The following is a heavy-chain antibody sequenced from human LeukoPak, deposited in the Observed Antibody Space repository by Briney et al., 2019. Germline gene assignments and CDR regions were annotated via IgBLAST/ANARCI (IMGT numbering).Heavy chain of an antibody. Sequence: GASGKVSCKASGYTFTSYYMHWVRQAPGQGLEWMGIINPSGGSTSYAQKFQGRVTMTRDTSTSTVYMELSSLRSEDTAVYYCATEGGYYDSSGYLDPFDYWGQGTLVTVSS. CDR2: INPSGGST. V-gene: IGHV1-46*01. CDR3: ATEGGYYDSSGYLDPFDY. J-gene: IGHJ4*02. CDR1: GYTFTSYY. D-gene: IGHD3-22*01.